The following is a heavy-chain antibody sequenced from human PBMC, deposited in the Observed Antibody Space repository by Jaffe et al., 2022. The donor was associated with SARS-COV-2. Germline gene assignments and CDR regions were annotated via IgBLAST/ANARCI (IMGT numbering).Heavy chain of an antibody. J-gene: IGHJ3*02. V-gene: IGHV3-33*01. Sequence: QVQLVESGGGVVQPGRSLRLSCAASGFTFSSYGMHWVRQAPGKGLEWVAVIWYDGSNKYYADSVKGRFTISRDNSKNTLYLQMNSLRAEDTAVYYCASIGGMIDYAFDIWGQGTMVTVSS. CDR2: IWYDGSNK. D-gene: IGHD3-22*01. CDR1: GFTFSSYG. CDR3: ASIGGMIDYAFDI.